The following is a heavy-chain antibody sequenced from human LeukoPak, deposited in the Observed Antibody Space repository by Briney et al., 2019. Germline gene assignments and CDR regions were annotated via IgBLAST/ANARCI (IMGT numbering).Heavy chain of an antibody. D-gene: IGHD1-26*01. CDR1: GGSISSGGYY. CDR3: ARTPWGLNYFDY. V-gene: IGHV4-31*03. Sequence: SETLSLTCTVSGGSISSGGYYWSWIRQHPGKGLEWIGYIYYSGSTYYNPSLKSRVTISVDTSKNQFSLKLSSVTAADTAVYYCARTPWGLNYFDYGGQGTLVTVSA. J-gene: IGHJ4*02. CDR2: IYYSGST.